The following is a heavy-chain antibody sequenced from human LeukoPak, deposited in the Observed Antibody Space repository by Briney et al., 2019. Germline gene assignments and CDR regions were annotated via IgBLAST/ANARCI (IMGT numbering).Heavy chain of an antibody. D-gene: IGHD6-19*01. V-gene: IGHV1-69*01. Sequence: SVKVSCKASGGTFSSYAISWVRQAPGQGLEWMGGIIPIFGTANYAQKFQGRVTITADESTSTAYMELSSLRSEDTAVYYCARDRTSGWYHFDSDYWGQGTLVTVSS. CDR1: GGTFSSYA. J-gene: IGHJ4*02. CDR3: ARDRTSGWYHFDSDY. CDR2: IIPIFGTA.